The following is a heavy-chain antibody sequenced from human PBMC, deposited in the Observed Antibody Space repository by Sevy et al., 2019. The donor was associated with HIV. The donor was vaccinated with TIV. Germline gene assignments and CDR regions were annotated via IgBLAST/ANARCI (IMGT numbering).Heavy chain of an antibody. CDR2: ISYDGSNK. V-gene: IGHV3-30*18. D-gene: IGHD6-19*01. J-gene: IGHJ4*02. Sequence: GGSLRLSCAASGFTFSSYGTHWVRQAPGKGLEWVAVISYDGSNKYYADSVKGRFTISRDNSKNTLYLQMNSLRAEDTAVYYCAKQSSGWYLDYWGQGTLVTVSS. CDR1: GFTFSSYG. CDR3: AKQSSGWYLDY.